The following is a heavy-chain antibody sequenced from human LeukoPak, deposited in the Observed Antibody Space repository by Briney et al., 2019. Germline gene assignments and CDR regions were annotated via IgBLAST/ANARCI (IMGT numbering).Heavy chain of an antibody. D-gene: IGHD1-26*01. Sequence: GGSLRLSCVASGFTFSSYAMNWVRQAPGKGLEWVSGITASGGSTYYTDSVKGRFTISRDNSKNTLFMQMNSLRDEGTALYYCAKYVGQSGSNYYGLDVWGQGTAVTVSS. CDR2: ITASGGST. V-gene: IGHV3-23*01. J-gene: IGHJ6*02. CDR3: AKYVGQSGSNYYGLDV. CDR1: GFTFSSYA.